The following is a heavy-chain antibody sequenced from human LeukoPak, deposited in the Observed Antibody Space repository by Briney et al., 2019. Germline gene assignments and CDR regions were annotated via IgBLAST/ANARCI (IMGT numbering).Heavy chain of an antibody. CDR1: GGSITSGGYY. CDR3: ARSTNFGSVDY. CDR2: IYYSGST. J-gene: IGHJ4*02. Sequence: PSETLSLTCTVSGGSITSGGYYSTWIRQHPGKGLEWIGYIYYSGSTYYNPSLKSRVTISVDTSKNQFSLKLSSVTAAGTAVYYCARSTNFGSVDYWGQGTLVTVSS. D-gene: IGHD3-10*02. V-gene: IGHV4-31*03.